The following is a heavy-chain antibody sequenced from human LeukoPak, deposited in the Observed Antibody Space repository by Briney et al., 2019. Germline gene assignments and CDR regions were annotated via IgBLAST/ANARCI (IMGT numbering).Heavy chain of an antibody. D-gene: IGHD2-15*01. CDR1: GYTFTSYG. CDR2: ISACNGNT. J-gene: IGHJ6*03. Sequence: ASVKVSCKASGYTFTSYGISWVRQAPGQGLEWMGWISACNGNTIYAQKLQGRVTMTTDTSTSTAYMELRSLRSDDTAVYYCARVGGGYCSGGSCYTAYYYMDVWGKGTTATASS. V-gene: IGHV1-18*01. CDR3: ARVGGGYCSGGSCYTAYYYMDV.